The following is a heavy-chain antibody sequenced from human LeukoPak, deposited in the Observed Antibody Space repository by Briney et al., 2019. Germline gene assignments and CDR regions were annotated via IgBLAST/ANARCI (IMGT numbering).Heavy chain of an antibody. D-gene: IGHD7-27*01. CDR1: GFTVSGNY. V-gene: IGHV3-53*01. CDR3: ARRLPTAWGADY. J-gene: IGHJ4*02. CDR2: IYSGGST. Sequence: GGSLRLSCAAPGFTVSGNYMSWVRQAPGKGLEWVSVIYSGGSTYYADSVKGRFTICRDNSKNTLYLQMNSLRAEDTAVYYCARRLPTAWGADYWGQGTLVTVSS.